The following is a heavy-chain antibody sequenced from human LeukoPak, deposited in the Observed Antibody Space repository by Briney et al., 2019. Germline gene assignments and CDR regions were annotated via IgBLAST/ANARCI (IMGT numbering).Heavy chain of an antibody. V-gene: IGHV1-8*01. CDR3: ARNPQESGWFDP. CDR2: MNPSSGYT. Sequence: ASVKVSCKASGYTFTSYDINWVRQVPGQGLEWMGWMNPSSGYTGYAQKFEGRVTMTRDTSISTAYLELTSLTSDDTAVYYCARNPQESGWFDPWGQGTLVTVSS. J-gene: IGHJ5*02. CDR1: GYTFTSYD. D-gene: IGHD3-10*01.